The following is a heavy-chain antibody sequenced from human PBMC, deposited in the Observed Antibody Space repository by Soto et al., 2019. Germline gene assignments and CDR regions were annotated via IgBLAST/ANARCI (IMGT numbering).Heavy chain of an antibody. D-gene: IGHD1-1*01. CDR2: ISGRGDTT. Sequence: TGGSLRLSCAASGFRFNNYALSWVRQAPGMGLEWVSAISGRGDTTYYADSVKGRFTISRDNSKNMLYLQLNGLKPEDTAIYYCAKALDNWNDGGYFDYWGQGT. V-gene: IGHV3-23*01. CDR1: GFRFNNYA. J-gene: IGHJ4*02. CDR3: AKALDNWNDGGYFDY.